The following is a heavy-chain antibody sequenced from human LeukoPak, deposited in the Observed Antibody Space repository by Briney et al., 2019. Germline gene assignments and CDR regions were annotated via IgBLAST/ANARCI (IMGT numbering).Heavy chain of an antibody. CDR3: AKEISYVWGSYRHLDY. CDR2: ISSSSSYI. V-gene: IGHV3-21*01. D-gene: IGHD3-16*02. CDR1: GFTFSSYS. J-gene: IGHJ4*02. Sequence: GGSLRLSCAASGFTFSSYSMNWVRQAPGKGLEWVSSISSSSSYIYYADSVKGRFTISRDNAKNSLYLQMNSLRAEDTAVYYCAKEISYVWGSYRHLDYWGQGTLVTVSS.